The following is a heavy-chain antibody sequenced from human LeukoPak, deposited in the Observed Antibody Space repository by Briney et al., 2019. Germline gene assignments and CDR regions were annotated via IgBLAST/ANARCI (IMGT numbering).Heavy chain of an antibody. D-gene: IGHD6-19*01. V-gene: IGHV1-18*01. Sequence: ASVKVSCKASGYTFTSYGISWVRQAPGQGLEWMGWISAYNGNTNYAQKLQGRVTMTTGTSTSTAYMELRSLRSDDTAVYYCARDAKYSSGWAYDYWGQGTLVTVSS. J-gene: IGHJ4*02. CDR2: ISAYNGNT. CDR1: GYTFTSYG. CDR3: ARDAKYSSGWAYDY.